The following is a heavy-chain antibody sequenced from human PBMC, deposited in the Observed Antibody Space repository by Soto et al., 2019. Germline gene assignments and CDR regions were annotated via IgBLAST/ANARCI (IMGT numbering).Heavy chain of an antibody. D-gene: IGHD6-19*01. CDR3: AGDGIAVAGTGNFDF. J-gene: IGHJ4*02. CDR2: INGDGSST. CDR1: GFTFSRYW. Sequence: EVQLVESGGGLVQPGGSLRLSCAASGFTFSRYWMHWVRQAPGEGLVRVSRINGDGSSTTYAESVKDRFTISRDNVMSMVYLQMNSLRVEDTATYFCAGDGIAVAGTGNFDFWGQGTLVTVSS. V-gene: IGHV3-74*03.